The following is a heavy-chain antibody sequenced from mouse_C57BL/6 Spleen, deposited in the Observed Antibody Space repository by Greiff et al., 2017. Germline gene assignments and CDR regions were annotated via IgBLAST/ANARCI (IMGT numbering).Heavy chain of an antibody. D-gene: IGHD2-3*01. CDR3: ARGGMGGGDY. CDR2: INPSSGYT. CDR1: GYTFTSYW. Sequence: QVQLQQSGAELAKPGASVKLSCKASGYTFTSYWMHWVKQRPGQGLEWIGYINPSSGYTKYNQKFKDKATLTADKSYSQAYMQLSSLTYEDSAVYYCARGGMGGGDYWGQGTTLTVSS. J-gene: IGHJ2*01. V-gene: IGHV1-7*01.